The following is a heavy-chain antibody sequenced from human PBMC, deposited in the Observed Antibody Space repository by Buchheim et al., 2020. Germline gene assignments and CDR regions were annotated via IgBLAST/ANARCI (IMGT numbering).Heavy chain of an antibody. D-gene: IGHD3-9*01. CDR3: ARDFFWRDVRYFDWLSHIYYYYGMDV. CDR2: INPSGGST. J-gene: IGHJ6*02. V-gene: IGHV1-46*03. CDR1: GYTFTSYY. Sequence: QVQLVQSGAEVKKPGASVKVSCKASGYTFTSYYMHWVRQAPGQGLEWMGIINPSGGSTSYAQKFQGRVTMTRDTSTSTVYMELSSLRSEDTAVYYCARDFFWRDVRYFDWLSHIYYYYGMDVWGQGTT.